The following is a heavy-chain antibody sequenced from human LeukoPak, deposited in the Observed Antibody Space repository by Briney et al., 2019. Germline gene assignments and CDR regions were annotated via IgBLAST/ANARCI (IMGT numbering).Heavy chain of an antibody. CDR1: GGSFSGYY. CDR3: TRGVGATPEF. CDR2: ITYSGST. Sequence: SETLSLTCAVYGGSFSGYYWSWFRQPPGKGLEWIGQITYSGSTKYNPSLKSRVTISVDTSKNQFSLKLNSITAADTAIYWRTRGVGATPEFWGQGTLVTVSS. V-gene: IGHV4-34*01. D-gene: IGHD1-26*01. J-gene: IGHJ4*02.